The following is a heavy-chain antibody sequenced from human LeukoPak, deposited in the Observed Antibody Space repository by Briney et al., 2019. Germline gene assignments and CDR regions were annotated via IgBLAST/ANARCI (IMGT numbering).Heavy chain of an antibody. CDR2: IYQSGST. V-gene: IGHV4-30-2*01. CDR3: ARDRRTSGSDFGMDV. J-gene: IGHJ6*02. Sequence: PSETLSLTCTVSGGSISSGGYYWSWIRQPPGKGLEWIGYIYQSGSTYYNPSLKTRVTISVDRSKNQFSLKLSSVTAADTAFYFCARDRRTSGSDFGMDVWGQGTTVTVSS. D-gene: IGHD3-22*01. CDR1: GGSISSGGYY.